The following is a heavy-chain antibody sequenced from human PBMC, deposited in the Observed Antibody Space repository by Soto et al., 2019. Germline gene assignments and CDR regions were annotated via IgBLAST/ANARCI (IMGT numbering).Heavy chain of an antibody. J-gene: IGHJ1*01. CDR2: IYYSGST. D-gene: IGHD6-13*01. CDR1: GGSISSSSYY. V-gene: IGHV4-39*01. Sequence: QLQLQESGPGLVKPSETLSLTCTVSGGSISSSSYYWGWLRQPPGKGLEWIGCIYYSGSTYYNPSLKSRVTISVDTSKNQFALKLSSVTAADTAVYYCAEGIAAAGSPIAEYFQHWGQGTLVTVSS. CDR3: AEGIAAAGSPIAEYFQH.